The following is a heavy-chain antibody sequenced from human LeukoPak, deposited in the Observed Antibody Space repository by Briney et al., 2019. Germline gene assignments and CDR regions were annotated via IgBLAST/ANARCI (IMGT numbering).Heavy chain of an antibody. V-gene: IGHV4-39*01. D-gene: IGHD5-12*01. J-gene: IGHJ4*02. CDR2: ISYSGST. Sequence: PSETLSLTCIVSGGSISSSSYYWGWIRQPPGQGLEWIGIISYSGSTYYNPSLKSRVTISVDMSKNQFSLKLSSVTAADTAVYYCARHSYEGSDHWGQGTLVTVSS. CDR3: ARHSYEGSDH. CDR1: GGSISSSSYY.